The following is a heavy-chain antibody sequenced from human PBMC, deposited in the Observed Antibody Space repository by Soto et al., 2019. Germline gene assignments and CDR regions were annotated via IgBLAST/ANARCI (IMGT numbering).Heavy chain of an antibody. J-gene: IGHJ4*02. CDR3: ARVSYYDFSYYFDY. V-gene: IGHV3-53*04. Sequence: GGSLRLSCAASGFTVSSNYMSWVRQAPGKGLEWVSVIYSGGSTYYADSVKGRFTISRHNSKNTLYLQMNSLRAEDTAVYYCARVSYYDFSYYFDYWGQGTLVTVS. CDR2: IYSGGST. CDR1: GFTVSSNY. D-gene: IGHD3-3*01.